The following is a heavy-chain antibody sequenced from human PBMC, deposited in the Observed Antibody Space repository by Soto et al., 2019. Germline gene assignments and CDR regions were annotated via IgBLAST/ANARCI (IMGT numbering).Heavy chain of an antibody. J-gene: IGHJ6*02. CDR3: AREGYCSGGGCALYYHDFFGMDV. Sequence: ASVKVSCKASGYTFTRYGISWVRQAPGQGLEWMGWISTYNANTNYAQKFQGRVTMTTDTSTSTAYMELRSLTSDDTAVYYCAREGYCSGGGCALYYHDFFGMDVWGQGTTVTVSS. D-gene: IGHD2-15*01. V-gene: IGHV1-18*01. CDR2: ISTYNANT. CDR1: GYTFTRYG.